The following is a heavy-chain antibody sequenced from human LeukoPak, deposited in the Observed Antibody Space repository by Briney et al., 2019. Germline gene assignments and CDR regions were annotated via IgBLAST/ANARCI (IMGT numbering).Heavy chain of an antibody. J-gene: IGHJ5*02. D-gene: IGHD6-13*01. CDR3: AGRHIAAAGIYWFDP. V-gene: IGHV3-11*01. CDR2: ISSSGSTI. CDR1: GFTFSDYY. Sequence: GGSLRLSCAASGFTFSDYYMSWIRQAPGKGLEWVSYISSSGSTIYYADSVKGRFTISRDNAKNSLYLQMNSLRAEDTAVYYCAGRHIAAAGIYWFDPWGQGTLVTVSS.